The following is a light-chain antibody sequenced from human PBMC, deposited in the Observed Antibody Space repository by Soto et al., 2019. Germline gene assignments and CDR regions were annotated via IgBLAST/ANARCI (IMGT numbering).Light chain of an antibody. J-gene: IGKJ4*01. V-gene: IGKV1-5*03. CDR2: KAS. Sequence: DIQMTQSPSTLSASVGDRVTITCRASQSISSWLAWYQQKPGKAPKLLIYKASSLESGVPSRFSGSGSGTEFTLTISSLQPDAFASYYCQQYNSYPLTFGGGTKVELK. CDR3: QQYNSYPLT. CDR1: QSISSW.